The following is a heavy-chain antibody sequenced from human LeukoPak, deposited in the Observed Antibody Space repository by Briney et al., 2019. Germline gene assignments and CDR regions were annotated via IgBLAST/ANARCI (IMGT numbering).Heavy chain of an antibody. D-gene: IGHD1-1*01. J-gene: IGHJ5*02. CDR1: GYSFISHW. V-gene: IGHV5-51*01. CDR3: ARATPPGTAYWFDP. Sequence: GESLKIPCKGSGYSFISHWIGWVRQVPGKGLEWMGIIYPGDSDTRYSPSFQGQVTISADKYISTAYLQWSSLKASDTAMYYCARATPPGTAYWFDPWGQGTLVTVSS. CDR2: IYPGDSDT.